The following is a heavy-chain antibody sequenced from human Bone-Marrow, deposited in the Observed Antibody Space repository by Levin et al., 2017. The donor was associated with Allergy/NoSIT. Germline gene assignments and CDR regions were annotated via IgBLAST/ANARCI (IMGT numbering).Heavy chain of an antibody. J-gene: IGHJ5*02. Sequence: SVKVSCKASGGTFSSYAISWVRQAPGQGLEWMGGIIPIFGTANYAQKFQGRVTITADESTSTAYMELSSLRSEDTAVYYCARATTVVTGGYDWFDPWGQGTLVTVSS. D-gene: IGHD4-23*01. CDR3: ARATTVVTGGYDWFDP. CDR2: IIPIFGTA. CDR1: GGTFSSYA. V-gene: IGHV1-69*13.